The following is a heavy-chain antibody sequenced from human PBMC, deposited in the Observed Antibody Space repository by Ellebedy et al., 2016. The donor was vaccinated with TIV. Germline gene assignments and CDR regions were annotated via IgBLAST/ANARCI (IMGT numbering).Heavy chain of an antibody. CDR2: LKQEGTEK. V-gene: IGHV3-7*01. CDR3: ARGRGWYPYFDY. Sequence: GESLKISCAASGFAFSTYWMSWVRQAPGKGLEWVANLKQEGTEKNYVDSVKGRFTISRDTAKNSVYLQMNSLRAEDTAVYYCARGRGWYPYFDYWGQGTLVTVSS. J-gene: IGHJ4*02. D-gene: IGHD6-19*01. CDR1: GFAFSTYW.